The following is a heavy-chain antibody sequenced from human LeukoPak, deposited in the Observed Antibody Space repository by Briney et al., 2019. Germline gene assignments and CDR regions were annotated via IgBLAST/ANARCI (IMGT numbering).Heavy chain of an antibody. J-gene: IGHJ4*02. D-gene: IGHD3-10*01. Sequence: GGSLRLSCAASGFTFSSYAMHWVRQAPGKGLEWVAVISYDGSNKYYADSVKGRFTISRDNSKNTLYLQMNSLRAEDTAVYYCARDIGPITMVRGVISWGQGTLVTVSS. CDR2: ISYDGSNK. V-gene: IGHV3-30-3*01. CDR3: ARDIGPITMVRGVIS. CDR1: GFTFSSYA.